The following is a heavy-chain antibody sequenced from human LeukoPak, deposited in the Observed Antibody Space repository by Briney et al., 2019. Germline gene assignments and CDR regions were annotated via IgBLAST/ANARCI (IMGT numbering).Heavy chain of an antibody. CDR2: ISGSGGST. V-gene: IGHV3-23*01. J-gene: IGHJ4*02. CDR3: ARDQGQQLYEYYFDY. D-gene: IGHD6-13*01. CDR1: GFTFSSYA. Sequence: HPGGSLRLSCAASGFTFSSYAMSWVRQAPGKGLEWVSAISGSGGSTYYADSVKGRFTISRDNSKNTLYLQMNSLRAEDTAVYYCARDQGQQLYEYYFDYWGQGTLVTVSS.